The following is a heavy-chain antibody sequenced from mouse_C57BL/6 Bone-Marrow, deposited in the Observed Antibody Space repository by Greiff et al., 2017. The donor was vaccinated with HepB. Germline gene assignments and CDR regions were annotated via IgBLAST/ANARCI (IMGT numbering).Heavy chain of an antibody. CDR3: ARHGIPMDY. Sequence: EVQLVESGGDLVKPGGSLKLSCAASGFTFSSYGMSWVRQTPDKRLEWVATISSGGSYTYYPDSVKGRFPISRDNAKNTLYLQMSSLKSEDTAMYYCARHGIPMDYWGQGTAVTVSS. J-gene: IGHJ4*01. CDR1: GFTFSSYG. CDR2: ISSGGSYT. V-gene: IGHV5-6*01.